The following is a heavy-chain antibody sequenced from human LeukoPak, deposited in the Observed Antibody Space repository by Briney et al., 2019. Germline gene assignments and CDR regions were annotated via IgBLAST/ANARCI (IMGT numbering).Heavy chain of an antibody. J-gene: IGHJ3*02. CDR2: ISGSGGKT. CDR1: GFTFSSYG. V-gene: IGHV3-23*01. CDR3: AKDQGAYAFDI. Sequence: GGSLRLSCAASGFTFSSYGMSWVRQAPGKGLEWVSAISGSGGKTHYADSVKGRFTISRDNSKNTLYLQMNSLRAEDTAVYYCAKDQGAYAFDIWGQGTMVTVSS.